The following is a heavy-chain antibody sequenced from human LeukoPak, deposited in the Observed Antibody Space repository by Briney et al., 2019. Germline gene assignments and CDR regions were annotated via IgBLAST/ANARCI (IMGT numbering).Heavy chain of an antibody. D-gene: IGHD3-22*01. CDR2: ISYDGSNK. Sequence: GGPLRLSCAASGFTFSSYAMHWVRQAPGKGLEWVAVISYDGSNKYYADSVKGRFTISRDNSKNTLYLQMNSLRAEDTAVYYCARAPYYYDSSGLQYFDYWGQGTLVTVSS. CDR3: ARAPYYYDSSGLQYFDY. J-gene: IGHJ4*02. CDR1: GFTFSSYA. V-gene: IGHV3-30*04.